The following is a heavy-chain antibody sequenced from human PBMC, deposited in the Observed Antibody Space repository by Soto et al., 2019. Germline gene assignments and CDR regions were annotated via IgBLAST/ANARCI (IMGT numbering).Heavy chain of an antibody. CDR2: IIPIFGTA. CDR3: ARGYCSSTSCLAGYYYYGMDV. J-gene: IGHJ6*02. Sequence: SVKVSGKASGGTFSSYAISWVRQAPGQGLERMGGIIPIFGTANYAQKFQGRVTITADESTSTAYMELSSLRSEDTAVYYCARGYCSSTSCLAGYYYYGMDVWGQGTTVTVSS. CDR1: GGTFSSYA. D-gene: IGHD2-2*01. V-gene: IGHV1-69*13.